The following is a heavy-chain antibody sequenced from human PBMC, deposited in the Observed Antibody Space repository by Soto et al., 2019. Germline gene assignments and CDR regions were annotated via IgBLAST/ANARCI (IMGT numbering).Heavy chain of an antibody. CDR1: GYTFTDHG. D-gene: IGHD3-3*02. V-gene: IGHV1-18*01. Sequence: QIQLVQSGAEVKKPGASVKVSCKASGYTFTDHGISWVRQAPGQGFEWMGWISAYNDYTAYAQKFQGRVRMTRDTSMSTAYMELSSLRAEDTAVYYCARYIYGQGFQAWGQGTLVFVSS. CDR3: ARYIYGQGFQA. J-gene: IGHJ5*02. CDR2: ISAYNDYT.